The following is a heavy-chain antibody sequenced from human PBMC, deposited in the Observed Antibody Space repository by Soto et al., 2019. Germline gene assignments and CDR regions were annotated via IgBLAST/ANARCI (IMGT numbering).Heavy chain of an antibody. J-gene: IGHJ4*02. CDR1: GFTFTSSA. D-gene: IGHD5-12*01. Sequence: ASVKVSCKASGFTFTSSAVQWVRQARGQRLEWIGWIVVGSGNTNYAQKFQERVTITRDMSTSTAYMELSSLRSEDTAVYYCAKGGDIVATTSFDYWGQGTLVTVS. CDR3: AKGGDIVATTSFDY. CDR2: IVVGSGNT. V-gene: IGHV1-58*01.